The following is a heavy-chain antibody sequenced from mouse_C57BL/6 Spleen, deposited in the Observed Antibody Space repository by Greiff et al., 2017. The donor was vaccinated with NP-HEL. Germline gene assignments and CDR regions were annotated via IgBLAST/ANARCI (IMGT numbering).Heavy chain of an antibody. V-gene: IGHV1-55*01. CDR1: GYTFTSYW. J-gene: IGHJ2*01. Sequence: QVQLQQPGAELVKPGASVKMSCKASGYTFTSYWITWVKQRPGQGLEWIGDIYPGSGSTNYNEKFKSKATLTVDTSSSTAYMQLSSLTSEDSAVYYCARTIYYDYDEADWGQGTTLTVSS. CDR3: ARTIYYDYDEAD. CDR2: IYPGSGST. D-gene: IGHD2-4*01.